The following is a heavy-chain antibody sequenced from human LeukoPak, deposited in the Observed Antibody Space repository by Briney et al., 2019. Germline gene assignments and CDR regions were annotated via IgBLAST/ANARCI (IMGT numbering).Heavy chain of an antibody. J-gene: IGHJ3*02. CDR1: LGSISSYF. D-gene: IGHD1-26*01. CDR3: ARGGRNSYDAFDI. V-gene: IGHV4-59*01. Sequence: PEALSHTCTDPLGSISSYFRSWIRQPPGKGREWIGYIYCSGSTNYNAYFKSRVTISVDTSKNQFSLKLSSVTAADTAVYYCARGGRNSYDAFDIWGQGTMVTVSS. CDR2: IYCSGST.